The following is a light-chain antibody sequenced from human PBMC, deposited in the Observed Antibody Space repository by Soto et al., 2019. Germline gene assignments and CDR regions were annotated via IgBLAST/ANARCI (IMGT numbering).Light chain of an antibody. J-gene: IGLJ1*01. V-gene: IGLV2-23*02. CDR2: EVT. Sequence: QSALTQPASVSGSPGQSITIPCHRTSGDVGSYNLVSWYQQHPGKAPKLLIYEVTERPSGVSNRFSGSKSGNTASLTISGLQPDDEADYYCCSYAGNSEVFGTGTKVTVL. CDR3: CSYAGNSEV. CDR1: SGDVGSYNL.